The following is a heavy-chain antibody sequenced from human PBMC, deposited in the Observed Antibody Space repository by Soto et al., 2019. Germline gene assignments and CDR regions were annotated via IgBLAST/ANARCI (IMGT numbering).Heavy chain of an antibody. V-gene: IGHV3-7*05. CDR3: AREGYSYGYDSYDY. J-gene: IGHJ4*02. CDR1: GFTFSSYW. CDR2: IKQDGSEK. D-gene: IGHD5-18*01. Sequence: GGSLRLSCAASGFTFSSYWMSWVRQAPGKGLEWVANIKQDGSEKYYVDSVKGRFTISRDNAKNSLYLQMNSLRAEDTAVYYCAREGYSYGYDSYDYWGQGTLVTVSS.